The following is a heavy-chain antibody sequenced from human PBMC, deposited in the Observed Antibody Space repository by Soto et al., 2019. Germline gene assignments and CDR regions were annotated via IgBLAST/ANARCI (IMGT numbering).Heavy chain of an antibody. V-gene: IGHV3-23*01. J-gene: IGHJ5*02. CDR1: GFTFSTYA. CDR2: ISGSGVST. CDR3: AKAAEMAFDP. Sequence: GGSLRLSWAASGFTFSTYAMNWVRQAPGKGLEWVSAISGSGVSTYYADSVKGRFTISRDNSKNTLYLQMNSLRAEDTAVYYCAKAAEMAFDPWGQGTLVTVSS. D-gene: IGHD5-12*01.